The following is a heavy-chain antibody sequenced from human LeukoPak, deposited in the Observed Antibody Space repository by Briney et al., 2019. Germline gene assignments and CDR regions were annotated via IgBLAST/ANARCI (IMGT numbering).Heavy chain of an antibody. CDR1: GYKVTNYW. J-gene: IGHJ4*02. Sequence: GESLKISCKASGYKVTNYWIGCVRQMPGKGLEWMTIIYPGDSETRYSPSFQGQVTMSADKSIGTRYLQWNGLKASDTAMYYCARALRTGQGDYVPVLWGQGTLVIVSS. CDR2: IYPGDSET. CDR3: ARALRTGQGDYVPVL. D-gene: IGHD4-17*01. V-gene: IGHV5-51*01.